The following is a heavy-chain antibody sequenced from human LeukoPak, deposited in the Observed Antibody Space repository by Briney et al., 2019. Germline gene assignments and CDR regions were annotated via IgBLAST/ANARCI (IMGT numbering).Heavy chain of an antibody. D-gene: IGHD6-19*01. CDR3: AVGVAGTALSLYYFDY. CDR2: ISAYNGNT. V-gene: IGHV1-18*01. J-gene: IGHJ4*02. Sequence: GASVKVSCKASGYTFTSYGISWVRQAPGQGLEWMGWISAYNGNTNYAQKLQGRVTMTTDTSASTAYMELRSLRSDDTAVYYCAVGVAGTALSLYYFDYWGQGTLVTVSS. CDR1: GYTFTSYG.